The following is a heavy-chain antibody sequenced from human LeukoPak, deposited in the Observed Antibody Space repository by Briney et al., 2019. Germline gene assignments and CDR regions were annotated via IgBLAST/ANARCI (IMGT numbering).Heavy chain of an antibody. D-gene: IGHD3-10*01. CDR1: GFTFSSYA. CDR3: AKDLPHASMVRGRQTLFDP. J-gene: IGHJ5*02. CDR2: ISYDGSNK. V-gene: IGHV3-30*04. Sequence: GGSLRLSCAASGFTFSSYAMHWVRQAPGKGLEWVAVISYDGSNKYYADSVKGRFTISRDNSKNTLYLQMNSLRAEDTAVYYCAKDLPHASMVRGRQTLFDPWGQGTLVTVSS.